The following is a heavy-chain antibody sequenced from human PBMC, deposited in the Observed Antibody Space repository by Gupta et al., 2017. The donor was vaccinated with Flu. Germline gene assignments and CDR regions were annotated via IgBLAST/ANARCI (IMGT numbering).Heavy chain of an antibody. J-gene: IGHJ4*02. V-gene: IGHV3-48*03. CDR1: GFTFSSYE. CDR2: ISSSGSTI. CDR3: ARVENYGDYGDY. D-gene: IGHD4-17*01. Sequence: EVQLVESGGGLVQPGGSLRLSCAASGFTFSSYEMNWVRQAPGKGLEWVSYISSSGSTIYYADSVKGRFTISRDNAKNSLYLQMNSLRAEDTAVYYCARVENYGDYGDYWGQGTLVTVSS.